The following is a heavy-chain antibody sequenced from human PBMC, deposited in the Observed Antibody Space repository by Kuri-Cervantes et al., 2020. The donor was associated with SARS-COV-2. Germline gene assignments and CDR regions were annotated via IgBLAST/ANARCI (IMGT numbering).Heavy chain of an antibody. D-gene: IGHD3-9*01. CDR1: GYTLTELS. J-gene: IGHJ6*02. CDR2: ISAYNGNT. V-gene: IGHV1-18*01. CDR3: ARDQGDDILTGLYYYYGMDV. Sequence: ASVKVSCKVSGYTLTELSMHWVRQAPGQGLEWMGWISAYNGNTNYAQKLQGRVTMTTDTSTSTAYMELRSLRSDDTAVYYCARDQGDDILTGLYYYYGMDVWGQGTTVTVSS.